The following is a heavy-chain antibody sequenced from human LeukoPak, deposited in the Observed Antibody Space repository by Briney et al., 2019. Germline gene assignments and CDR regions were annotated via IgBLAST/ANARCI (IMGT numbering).Heavy chain of an antibody. CDR2: IYSSGGT. V-gene: IGHV4-4*07. Sequence: SETLSLTCTVSGGSITNYYWSWIRQPAGKGLEWIGRIYSSGGTDYNPSLRSRVTMSVDTSKNQFSPKLSSVTAADTAVYYCARGGILGPTHSDYWGQGILVTVSS. CDR3: ARGGILGPTHSDY. D-gene: IGHD1-26*01. J-gene: IGHJ4*02. CDR1: GGSITNYY.